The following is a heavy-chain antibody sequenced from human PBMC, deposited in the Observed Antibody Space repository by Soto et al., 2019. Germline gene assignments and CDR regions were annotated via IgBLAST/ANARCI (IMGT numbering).Heavy chain of an antibody. CDR1: GGSISSVYYY. V-gene: IGHV4-30-4*01. CDR2: IYNSGST. CDR3: ARGPAGDKVDY. J-gene: IGHJ4*02. D-gene: IGHD7-27*01. Sequence: QVQLQESGPGLVEPSQTLSLTCTVSGGSISSVYYYWSWIRQPPGKGLEWIGHIYNSGSTYSNPSLKSRVTISVDTSTNQFALNLSSVTATDTAVYYCARGPAGDKVDYWGQGTLVTVSS.